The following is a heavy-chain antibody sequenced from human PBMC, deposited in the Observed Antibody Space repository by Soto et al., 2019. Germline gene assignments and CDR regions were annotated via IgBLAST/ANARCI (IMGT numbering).Heavy chain of an antibody. CDR2: IRAYNGNT. CDR3: SRLSHMGRGVIAYYYGMDV. CDR1: GYTFTSYG. Sequence: QVQLVQSGAEVKKPGASVKVSCKASGYTFTSYGISWVRQAPGQGLEWMGLIRAYNGNTNYAQKLQGRVTMTTDTYTSTAYRELRSLRSDDTAVYYCSRLSHMGRGVIAYYYGMDVLVQWTTVTVSS. D-gene: IGHD3-10*01. J-gene: IGHJ6*02. V-gene: IGHV1-18*04.